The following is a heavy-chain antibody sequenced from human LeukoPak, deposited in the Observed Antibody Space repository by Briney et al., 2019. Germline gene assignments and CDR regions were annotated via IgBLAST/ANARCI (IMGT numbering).Heavy chain of an antibody. CDR3: ARALINYYDSSGYYLSN. D-gene: IGHD3-22*01. CDR1: GGSISSYY. Sequence: SETLSLTCTVSGGSISSYYWSWIRQPPGKGLEWIGYIYYSGSTNYNPSLKSRVTISVDTSKNQFSLKLSSVTAADTAVYYCARALINYYDSSGYYLSNWGQGTQVTVSS. CDR2: IYYSGST. J-gene: IGHJ4*02. V-gene: IGHV4-59*01.